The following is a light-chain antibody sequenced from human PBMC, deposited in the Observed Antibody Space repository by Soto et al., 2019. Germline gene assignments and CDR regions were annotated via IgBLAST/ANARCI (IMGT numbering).Light chain of an antibody. Sequence: DIQMTQSPSTLSASVGDRVTITCRASQSISSWLAWYQQKPGKAPILLIYKASSLESGVPSRFSGSGSATEFTLTISSLQPDDFATYYCQQYSSYSRYTFGQGTKLEIK. J-gene: IGKJ2*01. CDR3: QQYSSYSRYT. V-gene: IGKV1-5*03. CDR2: KAS. CDR1: QSISSW.